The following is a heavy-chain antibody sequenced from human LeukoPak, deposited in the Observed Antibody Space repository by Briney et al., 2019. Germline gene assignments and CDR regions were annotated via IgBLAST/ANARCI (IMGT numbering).Heavy chain of an antibody. CDR1: GGSISSSSYY. CDR2: IYYSGST. V-gene: IGHV4-61*05. Sequence: PSETLXLTCTVSGGSISSSSYYWGWIRQPPGKGLEWIGYIYYSGSTNYNPSLKSRVTISVDTSKNQFSLKLSSVTAAGTAVYYCSGAYDSSAPPHYWGQGTLVTVSS. CDR3: SGAYDSSAPPHY. J-gene: IGHJ4*02. D-gene: IGHD3-22*01.